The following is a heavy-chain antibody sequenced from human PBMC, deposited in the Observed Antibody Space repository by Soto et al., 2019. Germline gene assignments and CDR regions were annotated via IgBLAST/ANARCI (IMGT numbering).Heavy chain of an antibody. D-gene: IGHD3-10*01. CDR1: GGSISSYY. CDR2: IYYSGST. J-gene: IGHJ4*02. V-gene: IGHV4-59*01. CDR3: ARESGGPFDY. Sequence: SETLSLTCTVSGGSISSYYWSWIRQPPGKGLEWIGYIYYSGSTNYNPSLKSRVTISVDTSKNQFSLKLSSVTAAVTAVYYCARESGGPFDYWGQGTLVTVSS.